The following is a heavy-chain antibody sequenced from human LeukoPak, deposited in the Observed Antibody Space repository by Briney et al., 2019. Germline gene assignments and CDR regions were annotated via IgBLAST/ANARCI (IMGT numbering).Heavy chain of an antibody. CDR3: ARDRGYDSSSYYLFGY. V-gene: IGHV1-2*02. Sequence: ASVKVSCKASGYTFTGYYMHWVRQAPGQGLEWMGWINPNSGGTNYAQKFQGRVTMTRDTSISTAYMELSRLRSDDTAVYYCARDRGYDSSSYYLFGYWGQGTLVTVSS. J-gene: IGHJ4*02. CDR2: INPNSGGT. CDR1: GYTFTGYY. D-gene: IGHD3-22*01.